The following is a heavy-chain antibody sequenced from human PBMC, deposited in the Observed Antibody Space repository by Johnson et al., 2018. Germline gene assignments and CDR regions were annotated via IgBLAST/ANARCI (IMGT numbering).Heavy chain of an antibody. D-gene: IGHD1-26*01. CDR2: ISYDGNHK. CDR1: GFSFSTYT. Sequence: QVQLVECGGGVVEAGRSLRVSCAASGFSFSTYTMHWVRQAPGKGLEWVAIISYDGNHKFYADSVKGRFTISRDNSKNTLYLQMNSLSTDDTAVYYCARSWPSGSYWLGAFDIWGQGTMVTVSS. V-gene: IGHV3-30-3*01. J-gene: IGHJ3*02. CDR3: ARSWPSGSYWLGAFDI.